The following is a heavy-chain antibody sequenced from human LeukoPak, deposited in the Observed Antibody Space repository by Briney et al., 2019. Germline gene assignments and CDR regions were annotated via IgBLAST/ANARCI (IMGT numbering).Heavy chain of an antibody. CDR1: RYSISSGYH. J-gene: IGHJ4*02. Sequence: SETLSLTCAVSRYSISSGYHWAWIRQPPGKGLEWIGSIYRSGSAYYNPSLKSRVTISVGTSKNQFSLRVTSVTAADTAVYYCARVDYILDYWGQGTLVTVSS. D-gene: IGHD4-11*01. CDR2: IYRSGSA. CDR3: ARVDYILDY. V-gene: IGHV4-38-2*01.